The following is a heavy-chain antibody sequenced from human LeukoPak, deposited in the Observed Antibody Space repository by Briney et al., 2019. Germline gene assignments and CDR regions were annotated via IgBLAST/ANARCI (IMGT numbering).Heavy chain of an antibody. CDR2: INSDGSST. CDR3: ARGGTYSSGLPGS. Sequence: QPGGSLRLSCAASGFTFSGYWMHWVRQAPGRGLVWVSRINSDGSSTNYADSVKGRFTISRDNAKNTLYLQMNTLRAEDTAVYYCARGGTYSSGLPGSWGHGTLVTVSS. V-gene: IGHV3-74*01. CDR1: GFTFSGYW. J-gene: IGHJ5*01. D-gene: IGHD5-18*01.